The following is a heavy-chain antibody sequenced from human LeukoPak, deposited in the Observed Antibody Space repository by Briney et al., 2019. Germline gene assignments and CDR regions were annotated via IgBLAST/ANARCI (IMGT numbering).Heavy chain of an antibody. CDR1: GGSISSSSYY. V-gene: IGHV4-61*02. CDR3: ARDGYSYGSFDY. D-gene: IGHD5-18*01. Sequence: SQTLSLTCTVSGGSISSSSYYWSWIRQPAGKGLEWIGRIYTSGSTNYNPSLKSRVTISVDTSKNQFSLKLSSVTAADTAVYYCARDGYSYGSFDYWGQGTLVTVSS. J-gene: IGHJ4*02. CDR2: IYTSGST.